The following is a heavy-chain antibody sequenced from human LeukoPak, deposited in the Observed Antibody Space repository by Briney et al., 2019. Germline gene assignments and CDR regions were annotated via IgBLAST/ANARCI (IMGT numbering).Heavy chain of an antibody. CDR2: INHSGST. Sequence: SETLSLTCAGYGGSFSGYYWSWIRQPPGKGLEWIGEINHSGSTNSNPSLKSRATITVDTSKNPFSLKLSPGTAADTAGYDYARGASDVVVPAAIVSYYYYMDVWGKGTTVNGSS. V-gene: IGHV4-34*01. CDR3: ARGASDVVVPAAIVSYYYYMDV. D-gene: IGHD2-2*01. CDR1: GGSFSGYY. J-gene: IGHJ6*03.